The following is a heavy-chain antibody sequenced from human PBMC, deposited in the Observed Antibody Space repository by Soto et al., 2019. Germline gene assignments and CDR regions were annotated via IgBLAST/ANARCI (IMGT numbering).Heavy chain of an antibody. CDR1: GGSVSSGSYY. D-gene: IGHD2-15*01. CDR2: IYYSGST. V-gene: IGHV4-61*01. Sequence: QVQLQESGPGLVKPSETLSLTCTVSGGSVSSGSYYWSWIRQPPGKGLEWIGYIYYSGSTNHNPSLKRRVPIAVDTYKNQFSLKLRSVTAADTAVYYCARDSLQRSVYEWWSFDYWGQGTLVTVS. CDR3: ARDSLQRSVYEWWSFDY. J-gene: IGHJ4*02.